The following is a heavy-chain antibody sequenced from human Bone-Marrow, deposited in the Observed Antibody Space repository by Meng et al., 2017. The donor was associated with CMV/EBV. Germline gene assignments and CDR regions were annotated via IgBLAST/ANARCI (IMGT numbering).Heavy chain of an antibody. CDR1: GFTFSSYA. Sequence: GGSLRLSCAASGFTFSSYAMSWVRQAPGRGLEWVSAISGSGGSTYYADSVKGRFTISRDNSKNTLYLQMNSLRAEDTAVYYCAKVKAGTTFSNWFDPWGQGTLVTGAS. J-gene: IGHJ5*02. V-gene: IGHV3-23*01. D-gene: IGHD1-7*01. CDR3: AKVKAGTTFSNWFDP. CDR2: ISGSGGST.